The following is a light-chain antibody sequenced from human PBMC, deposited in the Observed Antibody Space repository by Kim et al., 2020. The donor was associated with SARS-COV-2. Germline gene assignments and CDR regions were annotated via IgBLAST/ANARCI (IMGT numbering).Light chain of an antibody. CDR1: QRVRSGY. J-gene: IGKJ1*01. CDR3: QQYGSPGA. V-gene: IGKV3-20*01. Sequence: EGALTQSPVTLSLSPGERATLSCRASQRVRSGYLAWYQQKPGQAPRLLIYGTSNMATGIPDRFSGSGSGTDFTLTISRLEPEDSAVYYCQQYGSPGAFGQGTKVDIK. CDR2: GTS.